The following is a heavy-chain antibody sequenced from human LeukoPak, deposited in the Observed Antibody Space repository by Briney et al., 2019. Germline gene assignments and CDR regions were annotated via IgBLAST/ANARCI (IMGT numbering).Heavy chain of an antibody. V-gene: IGHV4-39*01. CDR1: GGSLSSSSYY. D-gene: IGHD3-10*01. CDR3: ARNHYYGSGSYYDPQNWFDP. CDR2: MYSSGST. Sequence: SETLSLTCTVSGGSLSSSSYYWGWIRQPAGKGLEWIGSMYSSGSTYYNPSLKSRVVISVDTPKNQFSLKLSSVTAADTAVYYCARNHYYGSGSYYDPQNWFDPWGQGTLVTVSS. J-gene: IGHJ5*02.